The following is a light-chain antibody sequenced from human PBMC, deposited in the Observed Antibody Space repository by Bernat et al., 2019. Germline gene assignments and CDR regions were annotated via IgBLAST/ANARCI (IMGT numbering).Light chain of an antibody. Sequence: DIQLTQSPPFLSASVGDRVTITCRASQVIGTYLAWYQQKPGKAPNLLIYGASTLQTGVPSRFSGSGSGTEFTLTIRSLRPEDVATCHCLKTNSYSYTFGQGTRLEIK. V-gene: IGKV1-9*01. CDR2: GAS. CDR1: QVIGTY. J-gene: IGKJ5*01. CDR3: LKTNSYSYT.